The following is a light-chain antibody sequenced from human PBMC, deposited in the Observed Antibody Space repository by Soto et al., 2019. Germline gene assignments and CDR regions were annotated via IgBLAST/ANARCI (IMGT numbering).Light chain of an antibody. J-gene: IGLJ1*01. CDR1: SGSIASNF. V-gene: IGLV6-57*04. Sequence: NFMLTQPHSVSESPGKTVTISCTRSSGSIASNFVQWYQQRPGSAPTTVIYEDNQRPSGVPARFSGSIDSSSNSASLTISGLKTEDEADYYCQSYDSSNDVFGTGTKLTVL. CDR3: QSYDSSNDV. CDR2: EDN.